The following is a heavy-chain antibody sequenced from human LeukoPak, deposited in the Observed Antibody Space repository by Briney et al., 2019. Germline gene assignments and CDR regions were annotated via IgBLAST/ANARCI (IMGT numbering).Heavy chain of an antibody. V-gene: IGHV3-23*01. CDR3: AKDGSIGVTMIVVVIPAGGFLLDY. Sequence: GGSLRLSCAASGFTFSSYAMSWVRQAPGKGLEWVSAISGSGGSTYYADSVKGRFTISRDNSKNTLYLQMNSLRAEDTAVYYCAKDGSIGVTMIVVVIPAGGFLLDYWGQRTLVTVSS. J-gene: IGHJ4*02. CDR1: GFTFSSYA. D-gene: IGHD3-22*01. CDR2: ISGSGGST.